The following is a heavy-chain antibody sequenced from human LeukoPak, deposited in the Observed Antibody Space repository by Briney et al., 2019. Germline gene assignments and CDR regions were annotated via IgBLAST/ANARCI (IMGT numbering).Heavy chain of an antibody. CDR3: AREDFDWLGYFDY. CDR2: IYTSGST. V-gene: IGHV4-61*02. Sequence: SETLSLTCTVSGGSISSGSYYWSWIRQPAGKGLEWIGRIYTSGSTNYNPSLKSRVTISVDTSKNQFSLKLSSVTAADTAVYYCAREDFDWLGYFDYWGQGTLVTVSS. CDR1: GGSISSGSYY. J-gene: IGHJ4*02. D-gene: IGHD3-9*01.